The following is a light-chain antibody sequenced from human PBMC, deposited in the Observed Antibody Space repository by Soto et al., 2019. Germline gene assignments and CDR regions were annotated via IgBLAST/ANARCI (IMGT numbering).Light chain of an antibody. J-gene: IGKJ4*01. CDR3: QQRSNWPPLT. CDR1: QSVSSY. V-gene: IGKV3-11*01. CDR2: DAS. Sequence: EIVLTKSPATLSLSPGERATLSCRASQSVSSYLAWYQQKPGQAPRLLIYDASNRATGIPARFSGSGSGTDFTLTISSLEPEDFAVYYCQQRSNWPPLTFGGGTKVDI.